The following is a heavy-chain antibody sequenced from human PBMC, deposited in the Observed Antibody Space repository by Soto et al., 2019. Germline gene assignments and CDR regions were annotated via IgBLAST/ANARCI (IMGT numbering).Heavy chain of an antibody. V-gene: IGHV1-3*01. J-gene: IGHJ6*02. D-gene: IGHD3-10*01. CDR3: ARGKGMEQNYYYQGMDV. CDR2: INAGNGNT. Sequence: QVQVVQSGAEVKKPGASVKISCKASGYTFTNYAMHWVRQAPGQGLEWMAWINAGNGNTRYSPKFQGRVTISRDTSASTAYMELRSLRSEDTAVYYCARGKGMEQNYYYQGMDVWGQGTTVTVS. CDR1: GYTFTNYA.